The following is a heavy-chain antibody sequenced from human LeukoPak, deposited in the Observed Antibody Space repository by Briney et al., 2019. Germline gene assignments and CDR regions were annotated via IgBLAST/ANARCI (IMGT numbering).Heavy chain of an antibody. J-gene: IGHJ4*02. CDR3: ARADTAMVFWSFGGLDY. CDR2: IYSGGST. CDR1: GFTVSSNY. V-gene: IGHV3-53*05. D-gene: IGHD5-18*01. Sequence: GGSLRLSCAASGFTVSSNYMSWVRQAPGKGLEWVSVIYSGGSTYYADSVKGRFTISRDNSKNTLYLQMSSLRSEDTAVYYCARADTAMVFWSFGGLDYWGQGTLVTVSS.